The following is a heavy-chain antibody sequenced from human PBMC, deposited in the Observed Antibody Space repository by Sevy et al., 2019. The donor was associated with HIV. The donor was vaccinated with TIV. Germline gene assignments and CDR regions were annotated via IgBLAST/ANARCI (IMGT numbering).Heavy chain of an antibody. D-gene: IGHD3-9*01. CDR2: LSDSGVST. CDR1: AFTSSSYA. J-gene: IGHJ4*02. CDR3: ARDRATSATGTLFDY. Sequence: GGSLRLSCAASAFTSSSYATSWVRQPPGRGLEWVSTLSDSGVSTYYADSVKGRFTISRDNSKNILYLQMNSLRAEDTAVYYCARDRATSATGTLFDYWGQGTLVTVSS. V-gene: IGHV3-23*01.